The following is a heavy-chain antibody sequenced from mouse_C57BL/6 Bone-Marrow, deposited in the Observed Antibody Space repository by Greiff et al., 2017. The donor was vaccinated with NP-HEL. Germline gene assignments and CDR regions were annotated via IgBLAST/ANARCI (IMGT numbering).Heavy chain of an antibody. Sequence: EVKVEESGGGLVQSGRSLRLSCATSGFTFSDFYMEWVRQAPGKGLEWIAASRNKANDYTTEYSASVKGRFIVSRDTSQSILYLQMNALRAEDTAIYYCARDASYYYGSSLYWYFDVWGTGTTVTVSS. V-gene: IGHV7-1*01. CDR2: SRNKANDYTT. D-gene: IGHD1-1*01. J-gene: IGHJ1*03. CDR3: ARDASYYYGSSLYWYFDV. CDR1: GFTFSDFY.